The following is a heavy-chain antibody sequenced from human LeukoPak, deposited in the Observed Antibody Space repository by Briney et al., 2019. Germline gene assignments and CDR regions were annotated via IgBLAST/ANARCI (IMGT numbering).Heavy chain of an antibody. CDR2: ISWSSGSI. V-gene: IGHV3-9*01. CDR1: GFTFDDYA. D-gene: IGHD3-3*01. Sequence: GGSLRLSCAASGFTFDDYAMHWVRQAPGKGLEWVSGISWSSGSIGYADSVKGRFTISRDNAKNSLYLQMNSLRAEDTALYYCAKDGGCEYDADYYFDYWGQGTLVTGSS. CDR3: AKDGGCEYDADYYFDY. J-gene: IGHJ4*02.